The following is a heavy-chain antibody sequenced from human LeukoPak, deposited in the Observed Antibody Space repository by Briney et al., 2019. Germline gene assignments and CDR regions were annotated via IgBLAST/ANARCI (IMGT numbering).Heavy chain of an antibody. V-gene: IGHV3-23*01. Sequence: GGSLRLSCAASGFIFDNYAMNWVRQAPGKGLEWLTGISGSGGSTYYAASAKGRFTISRDNSGNTLFLQLNNLRVEDTAVYYCARRGGSSWSSFDYWGQGSLVTVSS. D-gene: IGHD6-13*01. CDR3: ARRGGSSWSSFDY. CDR1: GFIFDNYA. J-gene: IGHJ4*02. CDR2: ISGSGGST.